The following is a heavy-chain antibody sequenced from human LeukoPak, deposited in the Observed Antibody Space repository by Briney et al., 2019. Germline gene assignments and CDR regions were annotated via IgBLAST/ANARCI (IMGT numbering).Heavy chain of an antibody. CDR2: ISGDGGSR. CDR1: GFTFNDYA. V-gene: IGHV3-43*02. J-gene: IGHJ4*02. Sequence: PGGSLRLSCAVSGFTFNDYAMNWVRQAPGKGLEWVSFISGDGGSRYYADSVKGRLTISRDNSKNSLYLQMNSLRLGDTALYYCATDCSGNRCYSLWGPGTLITVSS. CDR3: ATDCSGNRCYSL. D-gene: IGHD2-15*01.